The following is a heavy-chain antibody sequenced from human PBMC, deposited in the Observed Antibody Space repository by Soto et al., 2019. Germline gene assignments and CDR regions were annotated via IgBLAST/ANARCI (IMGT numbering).Heavy chain of an antibody. CDR1: GGSFSGYY. CDR2: INHSGST. Sequence: SETLSLTCAVYGGSFSGYYWSWIRQPPGKGLEWIGEINHSGSTNYNPSLKSRVSISVDTSKNQFSLKLRSVTAADTAVYYCARGWGAMVRGVIITRRFDPWGQGTLVTVSS. D-gene: IGHD3-10*01. J-gene: IGHJ5*02. V-gene: IGHV4-34*01. CDR3: ARGWGAMVRGVIITRRFDP.